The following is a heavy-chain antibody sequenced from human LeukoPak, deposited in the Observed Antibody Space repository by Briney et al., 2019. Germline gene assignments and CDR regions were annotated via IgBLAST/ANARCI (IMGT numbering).Heavy chain of an antibody. D-gene: IGHD6-13*01. V-gene: IGHV1-46*01. CDR3: ARGYSSTWYGYYYYMDV. CDR1: GYTFTSYY. J-gene: IGHJ6*03. Sequence: ASVKVSCKASGYTFTSYYMHWVRQAPGQGLEWMGIINPSGGSTSYAQKFQSRVTMTRDMSSSTVYMELSSLRSEDTAVYYCARGYSSTWYGYYYYMDVWGKGTTVTVSS. CDR2: INPSGGST.